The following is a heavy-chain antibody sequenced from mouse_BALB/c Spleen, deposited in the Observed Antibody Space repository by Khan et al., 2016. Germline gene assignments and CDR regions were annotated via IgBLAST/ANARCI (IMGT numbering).Heavy chain of an antibody. V-gene: IGHV1S135*01. J-gene: IGHJ4*01. CDR1: GYTFTSYN. Sequence: VQLQQSGPELVKPGASVKVSCKASGYTFTSYNMYWVKQSHGKNLEWIGYIDPYNGSTSYNQKFKGKATLTADKSSSTAYMHLNSLTSEDSAVYYCASDLLWYAMDYWGQGTSVTVSS. CDR2: IDPYNGST. D-gene: IGHD2-1*01. CDR3: ASDLLWYAMDY.